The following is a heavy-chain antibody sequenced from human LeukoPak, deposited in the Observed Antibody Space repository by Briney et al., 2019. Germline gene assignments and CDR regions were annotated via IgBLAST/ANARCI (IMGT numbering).Heavy chain of an antibody. CDR2: INPNSGGT. Sequence: GASVKVSCKASGYTFTGYYMHGVRQAPGQGLEWMGWINPNSGGTNYAQKFQGRVTMTRDRSIRTAYMELSRLRSDDTAVYYCARDLGSMVRGGNWFDPWGQGTLVTVSS. CDR1: GYTFTGYY. D-gene: IGHD3-10*01. J-gene: IGHJ5*02. CDR3: ARDLGSMVRGGNWFDP. V-gene: IGHV1-2*02.